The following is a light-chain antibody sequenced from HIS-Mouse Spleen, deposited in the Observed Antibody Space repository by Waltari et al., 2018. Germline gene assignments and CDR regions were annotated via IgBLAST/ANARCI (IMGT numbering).Light chain of an antibody. Sequence: SYELTQPPSVSVSPGQTARITCSGDALQKKYAYWYQQKSGQAPVLVINKDSKRPSGIPERYSGSSSGTMATLTISGAQVEDEADYYCYSTDSSGNHRVFGGGTKLTVL. J-gene: IGLJ2*01. CDR2: KDS. CDR1: ALQKKY. CDR3: YSTDSSGNHRV. V-gene: IGLV3-10*01.